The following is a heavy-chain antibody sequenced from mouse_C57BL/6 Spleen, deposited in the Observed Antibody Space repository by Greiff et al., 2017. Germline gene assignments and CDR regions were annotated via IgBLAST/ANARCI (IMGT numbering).Heavy chain of an antibody. Sequence: EVKLMESGGGLVQPGGSMKLSCVASGFTFSNYWMNWVRQSPEKGLEWVAQIRLKSDNYATHYAESVKGRFTISRDDSKSSVYLQMNNLRAEDTGIYYCTGIYDGYYYWYFDVWGTGTTVTVSS. CDR3: TGIYDGYYYWYFDV. CDR2: IRLKSDNYAT. V-gene: IGHV6-3*01. CDR1: GFTFSNYW. D-gene: IGHD2-3*01. J-gene: IGHJ1*03.